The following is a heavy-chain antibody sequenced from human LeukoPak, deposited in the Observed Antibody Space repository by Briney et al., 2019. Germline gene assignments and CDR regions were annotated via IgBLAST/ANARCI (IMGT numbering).Heavy chain of an antibody. CDR3: ARAFDFWSGYSPYYFDY. J-gene: IGHJ4*02. CDR1: GFTFSSYS. D-gene: IGHD3-3*01. V-gene: IGHV3-21*01. Sequence: GGSLRLSCAASGFTFSSYSMNWVRQAPGKGLEWVSSISSSSSYIYYADSVKGRFTISRDNAKNSLYLQMNSLRAEDTAVYYCARAFDFWSGYSPYYFDYWGQGTLVTVFS. CDR2: ISSSSSYI.